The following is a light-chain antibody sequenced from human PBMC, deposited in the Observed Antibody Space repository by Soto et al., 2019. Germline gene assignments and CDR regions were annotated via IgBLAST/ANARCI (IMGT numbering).Light chain of an antibody. Sequence: DIQMTQSPSTLSAAXXXXXTXTXRASQSISSWLAWYQQKPGKAPKVLIYMTSNLESGVPSRFSGSGSGTEFTLTISSLQPDDFATYYCQQYNSYWTFGQGTKVDIK. CDR3: QQYNSYWT. CDR1: QSISSW. V-gene: IGKV1-5*03. J-gene: IGKJ1*01. CDR2: MTS.